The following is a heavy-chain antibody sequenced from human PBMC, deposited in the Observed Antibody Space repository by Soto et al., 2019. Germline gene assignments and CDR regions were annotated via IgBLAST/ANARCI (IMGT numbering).Heavy chain of an antibody. CDR3: AKTENFTGYYTAFDY. V-gene: IGHV3-23*01. J-gene: IGHJ4*02. CDR2: ISGGGGST. D-gene: IGHD3-9*01. Sequence: EVQLSESGGGLVQPGDSLRLSCAATGFSFAGYAVTWVRQAPGKGLEWVAAISGGGGSTYYADSVKGRFTISRDNSRYTLYLQMNSLTARDAALYYCAKTENFTGYYTAFDYWGRGARVTVSS. CDR1: GFSFAGYA.